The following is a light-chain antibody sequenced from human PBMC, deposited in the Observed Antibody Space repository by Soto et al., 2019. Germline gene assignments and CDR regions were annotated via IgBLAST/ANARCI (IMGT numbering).Light chain of an antibody. CDR2: DAS. J-gene: IGKJ1*01. Sequence: EIVLTQSPSTLSVSPGERATLSCRASQSVSSNSLAWYQQKPGQAPRLLIYDASNRATGIPDRFSGSGSGTDFTLTISRLGPEDFAVYYCQQRRGSPPTWTFGQGTKVDI. CDR3: QQRRGSPPTWT. V-gene: IGKV3D-20*02. CDR1: QSVSSNS.